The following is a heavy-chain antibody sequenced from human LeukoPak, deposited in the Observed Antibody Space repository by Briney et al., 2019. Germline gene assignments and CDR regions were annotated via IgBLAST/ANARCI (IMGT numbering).Heavy chain of an antibody. J-gene: IGHJ4*02. CDR2: FHYSGAA. V-gene: IGHV4-59*08. D-gene: IGHD1-14*01. Sequence: SETLSLTCTVSGGSFTNYYWSWIRQPPGKGLEWIGYFHYSGAAYYIPSLRSRVTISVDTPKNQFSLKVSSVTAADTAVYYCARSSATYHEGFDYWGQGTLVTVSS. CDR3: ARSSATYHEGFDY. CDR1: GGSFTNYY.